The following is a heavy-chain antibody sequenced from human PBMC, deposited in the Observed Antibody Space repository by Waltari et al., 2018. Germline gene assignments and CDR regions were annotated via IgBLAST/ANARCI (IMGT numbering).Heavy chain of an antibody. CDR2: ISSSSSYI. CDR3: ARVVLEYDFWSGHYQRYFDY. V-gene: IGHV3-21*01. Sequence: EVQLVESGGGLVKPGGSLRLSCAASGFTFSSYSMNWVRQAPGKGLEWVSSISSSSSYIYYADSVKGRFTISRDNAKNSLYLQMNSLRAEDTAVYYCARVVLEYDFWSGHYQRYFDYWGQGTLVTVSS. CDR1: GFTFSSYS. J-gene: IGHJ4*02. D-gene: IGHD3-3*01.